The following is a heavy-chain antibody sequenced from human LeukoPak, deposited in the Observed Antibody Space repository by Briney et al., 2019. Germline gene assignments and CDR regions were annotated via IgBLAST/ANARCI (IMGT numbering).Heavy chain of an antibody. CDR3: ARRSYHYDFWSGYYGGYMDV. D-gene: IGHD3-3*01. J-gene: IGHJ6*03. Sequence: SETLSLTCAVYGGSFSGYYWSWIRQPPGKGLEWIGEINHSGSTNYNPSLKSRVTISVDTSKNQFSLKLSSVTAADTAVYYCARRSYHYDFWSGYYGGYMDVWGKGTRVTVSS. CDR2: INHSGST. CDR1: GGSFSGYY. V-gene: IGHV4-34*01.